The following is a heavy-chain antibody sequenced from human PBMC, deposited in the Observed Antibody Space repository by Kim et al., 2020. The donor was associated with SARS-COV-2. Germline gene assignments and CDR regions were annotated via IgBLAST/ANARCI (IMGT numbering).Heavy chain of an antibody. CDR3: ARGYCSGGSCYFPGY. V-gene: IGHV4-39*07. J-gene: IGHJ4*02. CDR1: GGSISSSSYY. CDR2: IYYSGST. Sequence: SETLSLTCTVSGGSISSSSYYWGWIRQPPGKGLEWIGSIYYSGSTYYNPSLKSRVTISVDTSKNQFSLKLSSVTAADTAVYYCARGYCSGGSCYFPGYWGQGTLVTVSS. D-gene: IGHD2-15*01.